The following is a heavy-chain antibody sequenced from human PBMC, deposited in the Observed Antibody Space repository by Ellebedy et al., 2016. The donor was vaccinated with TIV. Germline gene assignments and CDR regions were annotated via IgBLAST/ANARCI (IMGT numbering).Heavy chain of an antibody. CDR1: GFTVSSYW. V-gene: IGHV3-7*01. CDR3: ARDYRWGVDY. D-gene: IGHD3-16*02. J-gene: IGHJ4*02. Sequence: PGGSLRLSCTDSGFTVSSYWMQWVRQAPGKGLEWVANIKQDGSEEYYLDSVKGRFTISRDNAKKSLYLQMNSLRSEDTAVYYCARDYRWGVDYWGQGTLVTVSS. CDR2: IKQDGSEE.